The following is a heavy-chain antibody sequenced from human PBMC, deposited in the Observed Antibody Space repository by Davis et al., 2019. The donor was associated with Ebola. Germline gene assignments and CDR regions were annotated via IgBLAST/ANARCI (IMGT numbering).Heavy chain of an antibody. CDR2: ISGSGGST. V-gene: IGHV3-23*01. Sequence: GESLKISCAASGFTFSSYAMSWVRQAPGKGLEWVSAISGSGGSTYYADSVKGRFTISRDNSKNTLYLQMNSLRAEDTAVYYCAADYDILTGYYKTFDYWGQGTLVTVSS. D-gene: IGHD3-9*01. CDR1: GFTFSSYA. CDR3: AADYDILTGYYKTFDY. J-gene: IGHJ4*02.